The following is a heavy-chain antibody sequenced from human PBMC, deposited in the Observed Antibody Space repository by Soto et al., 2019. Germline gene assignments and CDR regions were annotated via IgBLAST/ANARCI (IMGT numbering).Heavy chain of an antibody. CDR1: GFTFSRHW. J-gene: IGHJ3*02. V-gene: IGHV3-74*01. Sequence: PGGSLRLSCAASGFTFSRHWIHWVRQAPGQGLVWVSRTKTDGTTSFADSVRGRFTISRDNAENTLYLQMNSLRAEDTAVYYCVRDMRPVPWYGGISSAFDMWGQGTMVT. CDR3: VRDMRPVPWYGGISSAFDM. D-gene: IGHD3-10*01. CDR2: TKTDGTT.